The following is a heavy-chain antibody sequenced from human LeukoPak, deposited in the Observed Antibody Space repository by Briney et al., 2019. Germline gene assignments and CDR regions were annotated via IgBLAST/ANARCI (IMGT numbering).Heavy chain of an antibody. J-gene: IGHJ5*02. CDR3: TKDPNGNYVGAFDP. V-gene: IGHV3-23*01. CDR2: ITGNHGAT. Sequence: GGSLRLSCAASGFTFSSFAMTWVRQAPGKGLEWVSSITGNHGATYNIDSVKGRFTISRDNSQNTLYLQMNSLRVEDTAVYYCTKDPNGNYVGAFDPWGQGTLVTVSS. CDR1: GFTFSSFA. D-gene: IGHD4-17*01.